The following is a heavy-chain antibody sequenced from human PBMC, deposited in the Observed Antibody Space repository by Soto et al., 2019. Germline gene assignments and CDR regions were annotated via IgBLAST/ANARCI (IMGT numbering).Heavy chain of an antibody. V-gene: IGHV3-30*18. J-gene: IGHJ4*02. D-gene: IGHD1-26*01. CDR1: GFTFSSYG. CDR3: AKDRGATFQGGWYLFDC. CDR2: ISYDGSNK. Sequence: QVQLVESGGGVVQPGRSLRLSCAASGFTFSSYGMHGVRQAPGKGLEWVAVISYDGSNKYYADSVKGRFTISRDNSKNTLYLQMNSLRAEDTAVYYCAKDRGATFQGGWYLFDCWGQGTLVTVSS.